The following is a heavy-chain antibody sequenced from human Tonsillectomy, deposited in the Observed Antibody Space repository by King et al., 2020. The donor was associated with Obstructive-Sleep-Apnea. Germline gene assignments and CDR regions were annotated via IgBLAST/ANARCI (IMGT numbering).Heavy chain of an antibody. CDR1: VFTFSRYW. Sequence: VQLVESGGGLVQPGGSLRLSCAASVFTFSRYWMSWVRQSPGEGLKWVANIKHAGSEMYICDLVRGRFNISRDNANNSLYLLMNCLRAEDTALYYCATDVLESTYGSVEYWGLGTLVTVSS. V-gene: IGHV3-7*01. D-gene: IGHD3-10*01. CDR3: ATDVLESTYGSVEY. J-gene: IGHJ4*02. CDR2: IKHAGSEM.